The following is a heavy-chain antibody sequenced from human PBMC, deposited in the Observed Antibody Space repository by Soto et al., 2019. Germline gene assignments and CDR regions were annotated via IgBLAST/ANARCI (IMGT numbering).Heavy chain of an antibody. CDR1: GGSFSGYY. CDR2: INHSGST. Sequence: QVQLQQWGAGLLKPSETLSLTCAVYGGSFSGYYWSWIRQPPGKGLEWIGEINHSGSTNYNPFLKSRVTISVDTSKNQFSLKLSSVTAADTAVYYCARGRRSGWSDYWGQGTLVTVSS. J-gene: IGHJ4*02. CDR3: ARGRRSGWSDY. D-gene: IGHD6-19*01. V-gene: IGHV4-34*01.